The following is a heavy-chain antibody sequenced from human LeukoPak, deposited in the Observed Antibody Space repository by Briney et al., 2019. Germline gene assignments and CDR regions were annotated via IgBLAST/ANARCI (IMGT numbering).Heavy chain of an antibody. J-gene: IGHJ6*03. D-gene: IGHD2-21*01. CDR2: VTGDGRAP. V-gene: IGHV3-23*01. Sequence: GGSLRISCAASGFTFSDNAMTWVRHLPGTGLEWVSTVTGDGRAPFYAHSVRGRFTISRDNSKNTVLLQMNGLRADDTAIYFCARDGGVRRLYYYTDVWGKGTPVTVSS. CDR1: GFTFSDNA. CDR3: ARDGGVRRLYYYTDV.